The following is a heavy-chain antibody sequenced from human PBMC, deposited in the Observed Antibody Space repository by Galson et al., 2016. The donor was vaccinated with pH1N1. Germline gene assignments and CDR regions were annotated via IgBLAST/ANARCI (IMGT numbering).Heavy chain of an antibody. D-gene: IGHD2-15*01. CDR1: GSSSTNYW. CDR3: AGRRGGLYYFDY. CDR2: IFLGDSDT. J-gene: IGHJ4*02. Sequence: QSGAEVKKPGESLKISCEVSGSSSTNYWIGWARQMPGRGLEWMGIIFLGDSDTRYSPSFQGQVTISADKSITTAYLQWSSLKASDTAIYYCAGRRGGLYYFDYWGQGSLVTVSS. V-gene: IGHV5-51*03.